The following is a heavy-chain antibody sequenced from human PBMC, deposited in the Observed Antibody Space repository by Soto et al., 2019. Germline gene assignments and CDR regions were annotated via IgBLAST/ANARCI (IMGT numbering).Heavy chain of an antibody. CDR3: ARMKVVSFQFYSAFDF. D-gene: IGHD2-15*01. V-gene: IGHV2-26*01. CDR1: GFSLTTGKMG. Sequence: SGPTLVNPTEPRTLTCTVSGFSLTTGKMGVSWIRQPPGKALEWLAHIFSDNERSYSTSLQGILTISNVTSGSQVVLRMTNLDPVYTAPSSCARMKVVSFQFYSAFDFWGQGPPVPVSS. CDR2: IFSDNER. J-gene: IGHJ4*02.